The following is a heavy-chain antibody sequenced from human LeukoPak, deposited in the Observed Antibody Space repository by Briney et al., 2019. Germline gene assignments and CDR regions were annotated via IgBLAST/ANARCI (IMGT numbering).Heavy chain of an antibody. CDR3: AKGSDNSNWYNFDC. D-gene: IGHD6-13*01. V-gene: IGHV3-23*01. CDR2: ISGSGGTT. Sequence: GGSLRLSCAASGFTFSNYAMSWVRQAPGKGLEWVSAISGSGGTTYYADSVKGRFTISRDSSKNTLYLQMNSLRAEDTAVYYCAKGSDNSNWYNFDCWGQGTLVAVSS. J-gene: IGHJ4*02. CDR1: GFTFSNYA.